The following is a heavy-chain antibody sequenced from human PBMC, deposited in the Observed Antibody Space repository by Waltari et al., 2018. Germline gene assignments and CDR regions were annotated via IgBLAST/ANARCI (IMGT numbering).Heavy chain of an antibody. CDR1: GNSFTNYW. CDR2: IYLADYHT. D-gene: IGHD2-21*02. J-gene: IGHJ4*02. CDR3: ARPGRYTANSLDY. Sequence: EVQLVQSGAEVKKPGESLKISCRGSGNSFTNYWIAWVRQMPGKGLEWMGIIYLADYHTRYSPSFQGQVTISVDRSISTAYLQLSSLKASDTAIYYCARPGRYTANSLDYWGQGTPVTVSS. V-gene: IGHV5-51*01.